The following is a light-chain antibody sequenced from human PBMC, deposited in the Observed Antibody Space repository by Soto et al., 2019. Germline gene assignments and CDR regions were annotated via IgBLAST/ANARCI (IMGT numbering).Light chain of an antibody. CDR2: EVT. V-gene: IGLV2-14*01. CDR1: SSDVGGYNY. CDR3: SSYTTTSTVV. J-gene: IGLJ2*01. Sequence: QSALTQPASVSGSPGQSISISCTGTSSDVGGYNYVSWYQQHPGQAPRLMIYEVTNRPSGVSNRFSGSKSGNTASLTVSGLQAEDEADYYCSSYTTTSTVVFGGGTQLTVL.